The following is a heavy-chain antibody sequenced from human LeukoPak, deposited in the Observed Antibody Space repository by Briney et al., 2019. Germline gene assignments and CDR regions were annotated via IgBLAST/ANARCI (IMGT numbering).Heavy chain of an antibody. CDR1: GFTFSSYS. CDR2: ISSSSSTI. V-gene: IGHV3-48*01. D-gene: IGHD3-22*01. J-gene: IGHJ4*02. Sequence: PGGSLRLSCAASGFTFSSYSMNWVRQAPGKGLEWVSYISSSSSTIYYADSVKGRFTISRDNAKNSLYLRMNSLRAEDTAVYYCASGREYYYGSSGYRDDYWGQGTLVTVSS. CDR3: ASGREYYYGSSGYRDDY.